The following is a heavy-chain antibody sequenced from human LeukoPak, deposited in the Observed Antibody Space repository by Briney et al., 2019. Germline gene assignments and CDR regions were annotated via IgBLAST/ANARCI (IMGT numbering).Heavy chain of an antibody. J-gene: IGHJ5*02. V-gene: IGHV3-30-3*01. CDR1: GFTFSSYA. D-gene: IGHD2-15*01. CDR2: ISYDGSNK. Sequence: GGSLRLSCEASGFTFSSYAMAWVRQAPGKGLEWVAVISYDGSNKYYADSVKGRFTISRDNSKNTLYLQMNSLRAEDTAVYYCAREGVVVVVAATHNWFDPWGQGTLVTVSS. CDR3: AREGVVVVVAATHNWFDP.